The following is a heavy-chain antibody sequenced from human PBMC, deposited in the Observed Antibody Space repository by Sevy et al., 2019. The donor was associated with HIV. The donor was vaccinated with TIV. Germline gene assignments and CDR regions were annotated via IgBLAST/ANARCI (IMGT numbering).Heavy chain of an antibody. D-gene: IGHD6-13*01. V-gene: IGHV3-30*18. CDR3: AKDAEQQLIPYYYYYYMDV. Sequence: GGSLRLSCAASGFTFSSYGMHWVRQAPGKGLEWVAVISYDGSNKYYADSVKGRFAFSRDNSKNTLDLQMNSLRDEDTAVYYCAKDAEQQLIPYYYYYYMDVWGKGTTVTVSS. CDR2: ISYDGSNK. J-gene: IGHJ6*03. CDR1: GFTFSSYG.